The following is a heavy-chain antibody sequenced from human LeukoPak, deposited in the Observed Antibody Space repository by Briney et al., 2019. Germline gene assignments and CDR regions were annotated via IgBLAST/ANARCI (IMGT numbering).Heavy chain of an antibody. Sequence: SQTLSLTCAISGDSVSSNSATWNWIRQSPSRGLEWLGRTYYRSKWYNDYAVSVKSRITINPDTSKNQFSLQLNSVTPEDTAVYYCATDPRIVGAHNWFDPWGQGTLVTVSS. CDR3: ATDPRIVGAHNWFDP. CDR2: TYYRSKWYN. J-gene: IGHJ5*02. V-gene: IGHV6-1*01. CDR1: GDSVSSNSAT. D-gene: IGHD1-26*01.